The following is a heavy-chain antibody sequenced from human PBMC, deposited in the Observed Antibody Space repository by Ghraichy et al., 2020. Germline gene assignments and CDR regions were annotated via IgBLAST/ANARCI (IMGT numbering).Heavy chain of an antibody. CDR1: GFTFSSYS. D-gene: IGHD2-2*02. Sequence: GGSLRLSCAASGFTFSSYSMNWARQAPGKGLEWVSYSSSSSSTIYYADSVKGRFTISRDNAKNSLYLQMNSLRDEDTAVYYCARALCSSISCYKYGLDVWGRGTTVTVSS. CDR2: SSSSSSTI. V-gene: IGHV3-48*02. J-gene: IGHJ6*02. CDR3: ARALCSSISCYKYGLDV.